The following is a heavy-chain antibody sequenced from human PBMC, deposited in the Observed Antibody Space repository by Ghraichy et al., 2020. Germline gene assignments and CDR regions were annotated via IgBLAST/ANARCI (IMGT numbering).Heavy chain of an antibody. CDR1: GFTFSSYG. V-gene: IGHV3-30*18. D-gene: IGHD4-17*01. CDR3: AKDLTVTDYYYYGMDV. CDR2: ISYDGSNK. J-gene: IGHJ6*02. Sequence: GSLRLSCAASGFTFSSYGMHWVRQAPGKGLEWVAVISYDGSNKYYADSVKGRFTISRDNSKNTLYLQMNSLRAEDTAVYYCAKDLTVTDYYYYGMDVWGQGTTVTVSS.